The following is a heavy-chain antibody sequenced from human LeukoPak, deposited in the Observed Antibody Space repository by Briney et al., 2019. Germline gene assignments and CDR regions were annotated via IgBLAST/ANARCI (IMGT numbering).Heavy chain of an antibody. CDR1: GGSLSSDNFY. J-gene: IGHJ4*02. CDR2: IYYSGST. D-gene: IGHD1-26*01. V-gene: IGHV4-61*01. Sequence: SETLSLTCTVSGGSLSSDNFYWSWIRQPPGKGLEWIGYIYYSGSTNYNPSLKSRVTISVDTSKNQFSLKLSSVTAADTAVYYCARMRGSTIDYWGQGTLVTVSS. CDR3: ARMRGSTIDY.